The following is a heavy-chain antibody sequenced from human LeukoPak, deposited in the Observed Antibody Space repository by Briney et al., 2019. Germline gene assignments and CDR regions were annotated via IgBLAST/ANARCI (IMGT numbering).Heavy chain of an antibody. CDR1: GGSISNYY. V-gene: IGHV4-59*01. Sequence: PSETLSLTCTVSGGSISNYYWTWIRQPPGKGLEWIGYIYYSGSTNYKPSLKSRVTISLDTSKNQFSLKLSSVTAADTAVYYCARSPWGYKFDYWGQGILVTVSS. D-gene: IGHD5-24*01. CDR2: IYYSGST. J-gene: IGHJ4*02. CDR3: ARSPWGYKFDY.